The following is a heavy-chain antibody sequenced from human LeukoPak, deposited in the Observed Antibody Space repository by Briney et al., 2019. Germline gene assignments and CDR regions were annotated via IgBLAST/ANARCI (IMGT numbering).Heavy chain of an antibody. J-gene: IGHJ4*02. V-gene: IGHV3-30*18. CDR1: GFIFSSYG. D-gene: IGHD1-26*01. CDR2: ISHDGSNK. Sequence: PGGSLRLSCAASGFIFSSYGMHWVRQAPGKGLEWVAVISHDGSNKYYADSVKGRFTISRDNSKNTLYLQMNSLRAEDTAVYYCAKGAVGANRDDYWGQGTLVTVSS. CDR3: AKGAVGANRDDY.